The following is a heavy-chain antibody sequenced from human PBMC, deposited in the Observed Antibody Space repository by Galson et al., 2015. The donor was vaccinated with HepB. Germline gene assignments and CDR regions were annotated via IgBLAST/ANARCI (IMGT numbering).Heavy chain of an antibody. CDR3: ARDGSPGYDILTGLYGMDV. Sequence: SLRLSCVASGFTFSRYALHWVRQAPGKGLEWVAVLSFDGSNEYYADSVKGRFTISRDNSKNTLYLQMNSLRAEDTALYYCARDGSPGYDILTGLYGMDVWGQGTTVTVSS. CDR2: LSFDGSNE. V-gene: IGHV3-30-3*01. CDR1: GFTFSRYA. J-gene: IGHJ6*02. D-gene: IGHD3-9*01.